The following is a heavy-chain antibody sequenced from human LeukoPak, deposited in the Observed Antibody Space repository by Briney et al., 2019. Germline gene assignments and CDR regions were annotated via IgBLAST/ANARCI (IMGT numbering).Heavy chain of an antibody. CDR3: ARDPGGYSYGYTY. J-gene: IGHJ4*02. D-gene: IGHD5-18*01. CDR1: GGSISSYY. V-gene: IGHV4-59*01. Sequence: SETLSLTCTVSGGSISSYYWSWVRQPPGKGLEWIGYVSYDGSTNYSPSLKSRVTISLYTSKNQYSLNLSSVTTADTAVYYCARDPGGYSYGYTYWGQGTLVTVSS. CDR2: VSYDGST.